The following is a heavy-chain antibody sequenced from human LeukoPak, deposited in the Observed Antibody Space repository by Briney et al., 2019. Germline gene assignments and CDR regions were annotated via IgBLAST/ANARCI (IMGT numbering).Heavy chain of an antibody. Sequence: SETLSLTCTVSGGSISSSSYYWGWIRQPPGKGLEWIGSIYYSGSTYYNPSLKSRFTISVDTSKNQFSQKLSSVTAADTAVYYCARFYSSSWYYFDYWGQGTLVTVSS. V-gene: IGHV4-39*01. CDR3: ARFYSSSWYYFDY. D-gene: IGHD6-13*01. CDR1: GGSISSSSYY. J-gene: IGHJ4*02. CDR2: IYYSGST.